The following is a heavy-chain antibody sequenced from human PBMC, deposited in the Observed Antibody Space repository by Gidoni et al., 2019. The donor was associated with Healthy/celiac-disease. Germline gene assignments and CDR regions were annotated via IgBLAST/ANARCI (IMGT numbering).Heavy chain of an antibody. CDR3: ARGPGPDAFDI. V-gene: IGHV3-33*01. CDR1: GFTCSTYG. Sequence: QVQLVESGGGVVQPGRSLRLSWAASGFTCSTYGMHWVRQAPGKGLEWVAVIWYDGSNKYYADSVKGRFTISRDNSKNTLYLQMNSLRAEDTAVYYCARGPGPDAFDIWGQGTMVTVSS. J-gene: IGHJ3*02. CDR2: IWYDGSNK.